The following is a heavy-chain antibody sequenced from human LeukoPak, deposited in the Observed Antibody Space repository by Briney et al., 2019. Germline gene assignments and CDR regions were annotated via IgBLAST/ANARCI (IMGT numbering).Heavy chain of an antibody. CDR2: IKQDGSEK. V-gene: IGHV3-7*01. Sequence: GGSLRLSCAVSGFTLSTYWMSWVRQAPGKGLEWVAIIKQDGSEKYYVDSVKGRFTISRDNAKNSLYLQMNSLRAEDTAVYYCARGGDFWSGPSTEYYYMDVWGKGTTVTVSS. CDR1: GFTLSTYW. CDR3: ARGGDFWSGPSTEYYYMDV. J-gene: IGHJ6*03. D-gene: IGHD3-3*01.